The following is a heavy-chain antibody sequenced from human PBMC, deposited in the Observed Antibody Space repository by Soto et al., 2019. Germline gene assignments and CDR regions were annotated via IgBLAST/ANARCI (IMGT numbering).Heavy chain of an antibody. Sequence: QVQLVQSGAEVKKPGSSVKVSCKASGGTFRSYAISWVRQAPGQGLEWMGGIIPIFGTANYAQKFQGRVTITADESTSTAYMELSSLRSEDTAVYYCARRGDDIVVVPAADYYYYGMDVWGQGTTVTVSS. D-gene: IGHD2-2*01. V-gene: IGHV1-69*12. CDR2: IIPIFGTA. J-gene: IGHJ6*02. CDR1: GGTFRSYA. CDR3: ARRGDDIVVVPAADYYYYGMDV.